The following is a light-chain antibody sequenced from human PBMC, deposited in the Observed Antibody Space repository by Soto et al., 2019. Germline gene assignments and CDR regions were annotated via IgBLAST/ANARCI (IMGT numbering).Light chain of an antibody. J-gene: IGKJ1*01. CDR2: GAS. V-gene: IGKV3-20*01. Sequence: EIVLTQSPGTLSLSPGERATLSCRTSLSVSVYLDWYQQKPGQAPRLLIYGASSRATGIPDRFSGSGSGTDFTLTISRLEPEDFAVYHCQQYGNSPWTFGQGTKVDIK. CDR1: LSVSVY. CDR3: QQYGNSPWT.